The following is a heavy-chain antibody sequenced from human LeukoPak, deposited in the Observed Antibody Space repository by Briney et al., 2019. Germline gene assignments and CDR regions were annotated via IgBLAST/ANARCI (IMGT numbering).Heavy chain of an antibody. V-gene: IGHV1-18*01. CDR3: ARGVPDRGYRGYD. CDR2: ISTYNGNT. D-gene: IGHD5-12*01. Sequence: ASVKVSCKASGYTFTSYGISWVRQAPGQGLEWMGWISTYNGNTNYVQKLQGRVTMTTDTSTSTAYMELRSLTFDDTAVYYCARGVPDRGYRGYDWGQGTLVTVSS. J-gene: IGHJ4*02. CDR1: GYTFTSYG.